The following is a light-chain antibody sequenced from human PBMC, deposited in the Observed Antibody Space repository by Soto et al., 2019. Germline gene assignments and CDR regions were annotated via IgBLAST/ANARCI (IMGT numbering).Light chain of an antibody. CDR2: GAS. CDR3: QQYNDWPLT. V-gene: IGKV3-15*01. CDR1: QSVSSN. J-gene: IGKJ3*01. Sequence: EIVMTQSPVTLSVSQGERATLSCRASQSVSSNLAWYQQQPGQAPRLLIYGASTSATDIPARFSGSGSGTEFTLTVSSLQSEDFAVYYCQQYNDWPLTFGPGTKVDF.